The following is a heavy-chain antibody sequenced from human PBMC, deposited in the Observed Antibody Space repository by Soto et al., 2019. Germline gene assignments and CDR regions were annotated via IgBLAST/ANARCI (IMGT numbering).Heavy chain of an antibody. CDR2: IYYSGST. CDR1: GGSISSGGYY. V-gene: IGHV4-30-4*08. J-gene: IGHJ5*01. Sequence: SETLSLTCTVSGGSISSGGYYWSWIRQHPGKGLEWIGYIYYSGSTYYNPSFESRVAISVDTSKSQFSLNVTSVTAADTAVYFCARGRYCLTGRCFPNWFDSWGQGALVTVSS. D-gene: IGHD7-27*01. CDR3: ARGRYCLTGRCFPNWFDS.